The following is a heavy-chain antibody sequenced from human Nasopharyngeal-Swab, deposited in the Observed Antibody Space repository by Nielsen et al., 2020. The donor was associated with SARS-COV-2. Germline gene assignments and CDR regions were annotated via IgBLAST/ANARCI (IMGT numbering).Heavy chain of an antibody. J-gene: IGHJ4*02. D-gene: IGHD2/OR15-2a*01. CDR2: IYSGGST. Sequence: GESLKISCAASGFTVSSNYMSWVRQAPGKGLEWVSVIYSGGSTYYADSVKGRFTISRDNSKNTLYLQMNSLRAEDTAVYYCARGLSPHDYWGQGTLVTVSS. CDR3: ARGLSPHDY. CDR1: GFTVSSNY. V-gene: IGHV3-53*01.